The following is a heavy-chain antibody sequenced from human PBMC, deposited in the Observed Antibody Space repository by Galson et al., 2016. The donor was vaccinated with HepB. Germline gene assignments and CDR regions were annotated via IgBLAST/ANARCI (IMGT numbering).Heavy chain of an antibody. J-gene: IGHJ6*02. D-gene: IGHD3-10*01. Sequence: SWVRQAPGKGLEWVSGISGSGGRTYYADSVKGRFTISRDNSKNTVCLQMNSLRVEDTALYYCAKDGYFASGSALYGMDVWGQGTTVTVSS. V-gene: IGHV3-23*01. CDR3: AKDGYFASGSALYGMDV. CDR2: ISGSGGRT.